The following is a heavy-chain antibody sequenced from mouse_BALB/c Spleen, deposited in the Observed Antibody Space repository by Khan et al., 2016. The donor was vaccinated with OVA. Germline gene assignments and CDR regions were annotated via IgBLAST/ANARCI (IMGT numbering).Heavy chain of an antibody. CDR2: INTYTGEP. CDR1: GYTFTNYG. CDR3: ARVGNYWYFDV. Sequence: QIQLVQSGPELKKPGETVKISCKASGYTFTNYGMNWVKQAPGKALKWMGGINTYTGEPTYADDFKGRFAFSLETSASTAYLQINNLKNEDTATYFCARVGNYWYFDVWGAGTTVTVSS. J-gene: IGHJ1*01. V-gene: IGHV9-3-1*01. D-gene: IGHD2-1*01.